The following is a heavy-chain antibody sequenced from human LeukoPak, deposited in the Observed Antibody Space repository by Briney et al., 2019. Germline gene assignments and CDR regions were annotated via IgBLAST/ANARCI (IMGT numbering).Heavy chain of an antibody. CDR1: GGSFSGYY. CDR2: INHSGST. CDR3: ARVCITMVRGVITRPFDY. D-gene: IGHD3-10*01. J-gene: IGHJ4*02. Sequence: SETLSLTCAVYGGSFSGYYWSWIRQPPGKGLEWIGEINHSGSTNYNPSLKSRVTISVDTSKNQFSLKLSPVTAADTAVYYCARVCITMVRGVITRPFDYWGQGTLVTVSS. V-gene: IGHV4-34*01.